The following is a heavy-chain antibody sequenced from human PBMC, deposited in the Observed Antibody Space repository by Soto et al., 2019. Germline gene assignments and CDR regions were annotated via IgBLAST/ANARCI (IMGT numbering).Heavy chain of an antibody. CDR2: ISSSSSYT. Sequence: QVPLVESGGGSVKPGGSLRLSCAASGFIFSDYYMTWIRQAPGQGLECISYISSSSSYTNYADSVKGRFTISRDNAKNSLYLQMNSLRAEDTAVYYCARGPSKSGSGSYSAFDIWGQGTLVTVSS. CDR1: GFIFSDYY. J-gene: IGHJ3*02. CDR3: ARGPSKSGSGSYSAFDI. V-gene: IGHV3-11*05. D-gene: IGHD3-10*01.